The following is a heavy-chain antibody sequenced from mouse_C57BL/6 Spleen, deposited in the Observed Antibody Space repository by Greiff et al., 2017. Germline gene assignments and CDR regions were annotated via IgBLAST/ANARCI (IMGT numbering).Heavy chain of an antibody. J-gene: IGHJ4*01. Sequence: EVKLMESGGGLVQPKGSLKLSCAASGFSFNTYAMNWVRQAPGKGLEWVARIRSKSNNYATYYADSVKDRFTISRDDSESMLYLQMNNLKTEDTAMYYCVRGDGYYGLYYAMDYWGQGTSVTVSS. CDR1: GFSFNTYA. V-gene: IGHV10-1*01. D-gene: IGHD2-3*01. CDR3: VRGDGYYGLYYAMDY. CDR2: IRSKSNNYAT.